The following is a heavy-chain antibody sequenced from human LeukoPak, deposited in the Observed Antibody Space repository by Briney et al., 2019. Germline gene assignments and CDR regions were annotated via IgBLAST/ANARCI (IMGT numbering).Heavy chain of an antibody. CDR3: ARVYYYDSSGYYEGYYFDY. J-gene: IGHJ4*02. CDR2: IYYSGST. Sequence: SETLSLTCTVSGGSISSSSYYWGWIRQPPGKGLEWMGSIYYSGSTYYNPSLKSRVTISVDTSKNQFSLKLSSVTAADTAAYYCARVYYYDSSGYYEGYYFDYWGQGTLVTVSS. D-gene: IGHD3-22*01. CDR1: GGSISSSSYY. V-gene: IGHV4-39*07.